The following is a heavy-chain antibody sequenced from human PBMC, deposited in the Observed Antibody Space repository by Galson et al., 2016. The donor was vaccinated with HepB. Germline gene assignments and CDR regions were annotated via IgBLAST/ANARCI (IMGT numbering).Heavy chain of an antibody. CDR1: GFTFSSYT. V-gene: IGHV3-48*02. J-gene: IGHJ2*01. CDR3: ATRYCSGGSCYSAAPGYWYFDL. D-gene: IGHD2-15*01. Sequence: SLRLSCAASGFTFSSYTMNWVRQAPGKGLEWVSYISSSSSSIYYADSVMGRFTISRDNAKNSLYLQMNSLRDEDTAVYYCATRYCSGGSCYSAAPGYWYFDLWGRGTLVTVSS. CDR2: ISSSSSSI.